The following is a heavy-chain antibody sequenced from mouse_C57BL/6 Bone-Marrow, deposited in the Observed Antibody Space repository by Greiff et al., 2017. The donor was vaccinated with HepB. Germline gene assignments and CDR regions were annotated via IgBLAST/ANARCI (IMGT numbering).Heavy chain of an antibody. CDR2: IDPSDSYT. Sequence: QVQLQQPGAELVMPGASVKLSCKASGYTFTSYWMHWVKQRPGQGLEWIGEIDPSDSYTNYNQKFKGKSTLTVDKSSSTPYMQLSSLTSEDSAVYYCARWPYGSSSFAYWGQGTLVTVSA. V-gene: IGHV1-69*01. D-gene: IGHD1-1*01. CDR1: GYTFTSYW. J-gene: IGHJ3*01. CDR3: ARWPYGSSSFAY.